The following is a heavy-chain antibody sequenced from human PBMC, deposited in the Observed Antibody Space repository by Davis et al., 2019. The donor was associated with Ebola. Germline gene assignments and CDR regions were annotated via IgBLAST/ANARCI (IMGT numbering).Heavy chain of an antibody. CDR1: GGSISSYY. J-gene: IGHJ6*02. D-gene: IGHD2-8*01. Sequence: PSETLSLTCTVSGGSISSYYWSWIRQPAGKGLEWIGRIYTSGSTNYNPSLKSRVTMSVDTSKNQFSLKLSSVTAADTAVYYCARSTTNGPFYYYGMDVWGQGTTVTVSS. CDR2: IYTSGST. V-gene: IGHV4-4*07. CDR3: ARSTTNGPFYYYGMDV.